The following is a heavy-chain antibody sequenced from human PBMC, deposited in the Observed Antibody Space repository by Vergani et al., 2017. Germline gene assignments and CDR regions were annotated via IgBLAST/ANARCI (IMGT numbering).Heavy chain of an antibody. CDR3: ARHRGSGGFFPSSYFYEMDV. CDR2: IHHSGDT. J-gene: IGHJ6*02. Sequence: QVQLQESGPGLVKPSEPLTLTCDVSDSSIMTNPYWGWFRPSPGKGLEWIGCIHHSGDTHYNSSLKSRVSISIVSSSKFSLSLTSVTAADTAIYYCARHRGSGGFFPSSYFYEMDVWGHGTTVTVSS. V-gene: IGHV4-38-2*01. CDR1: DSSIMTNPY. D-gene: IGHD3-10*01.